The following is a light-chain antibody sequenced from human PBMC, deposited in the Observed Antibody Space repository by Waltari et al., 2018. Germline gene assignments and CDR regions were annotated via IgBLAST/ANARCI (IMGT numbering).Light chain of an antibody. Sequence: EIFLTQSPATLSVSAGERAALSCRASQSVGTSLAWYQHRAGQAPRLLIYDASKRAAGIPARFSGSGSGTDFTLAIDTLEPEDFAVYDCQQRHTWPRTFGQGTKVEI. CDR3: QQRHTWPRT. J-gene: IGKJ1*01. CDR1: QSVGTS. CDR2: DAS. V-gene: IGKV3-11*01.